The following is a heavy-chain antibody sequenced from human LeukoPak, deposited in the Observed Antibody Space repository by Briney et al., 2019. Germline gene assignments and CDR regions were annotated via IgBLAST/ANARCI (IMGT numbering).Heavy chain of an antibody. J-gene: IGHJ3*02. CDR3: ARIEYSSGWYPPRRAFDI. D-gene: IGHD6-19*01. V-gene: IGHV4-34*01. Sequence: SETLSLTCAVYGGSFSGYYWSWIRQPPGKGLEWIGEITHSGSTNYNPSLKSRVTISVDTSKNQFSLKLSSVTAADTAVYYCARIEYSSGWYPPRRAFDIWGQGTMVTVSS. CDR1: GGSFSGYY. CDR2: ITHSGST.